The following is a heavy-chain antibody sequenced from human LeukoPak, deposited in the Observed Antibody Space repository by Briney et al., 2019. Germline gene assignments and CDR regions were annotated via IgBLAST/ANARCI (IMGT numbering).Heavy chain of an antibody. D-gene: IGHD1-1*01. Sequence: ASVKVSCKASGYTFTGYYMHWVRQAPGQGLEWMGWINPNSGGTNYAQKFQGRVTMTRDTSISTAYMELSRLRSDDTAVYYRARALSLTVQPERYYYYGMDVWGQGTTVTVSS. J-gene: IGHJ6*02. CDR1: GYTFTGYY. CDR3: ARALSLTVQPERYYYYGMDV. CDR2: INPNSGGT. V-gene: IGHV1-2*02.